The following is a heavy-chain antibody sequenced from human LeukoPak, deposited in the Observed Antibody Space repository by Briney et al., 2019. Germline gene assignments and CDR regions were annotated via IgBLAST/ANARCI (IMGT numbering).Heavy chain of an antibody. J-gene: IGHJ4*02. CDR2: INHSGST. D-gene: IGHD3-3*01. Sequence: PSETLSLSCAVYGGSFSGYYWSWIRQPPGKGLKWIGEINHSGSTNYNPSLKSRVTISVDTSKNQFSLKLSSVTAADTAVYYCARGIEYYDFWSGYAVGFDYWGQGTLVTVSS. CDR1: GGSFSGYY. CDR3: ARGIEYYDFWSGYAVGFDY. V-gene: IGHV4-34*01.